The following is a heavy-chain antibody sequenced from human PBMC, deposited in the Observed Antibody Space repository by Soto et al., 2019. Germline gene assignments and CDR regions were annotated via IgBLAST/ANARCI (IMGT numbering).Heavy chain of an antibody. CDR2: ISGSGGST. CDR3: AKSLVYSYGCDY. CDR1: GFTFSSNA. Sequence: EVQLLESGGGLVQPGGSLRLSCAASGFTFSSNAMSCVRQAPGKGLEWVSAISGSGGSTYYADSVKGRFTISRDNSKNTLYLQMNSLRAEDTDVYYCAKSLVYSYGCDYWGQGTLVTVSS. D-gene: IGHD5-18*01. J-gene: IGHJ4*02. V-gene: IGHV3-23*01.